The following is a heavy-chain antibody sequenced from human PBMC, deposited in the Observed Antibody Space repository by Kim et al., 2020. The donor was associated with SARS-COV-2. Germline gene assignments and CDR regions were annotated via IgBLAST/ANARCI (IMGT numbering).Heavy chain of an antibody. CDR3: ARGHSIVGATRFGY. Sequence: SETLSLTCAVSGGSISSSNWWSWVRQPPGKGLEWIGEIYHSGSTNYNPSLKSRVTISVDKSKNQFSLKLSSVTAADTAVYYCARGHSIVGATRFGYWGQGTLVTVSS. J-gene: IGHJ4*02. CDR1: GGSISSSNW. CDR2: IYHSGST. D-gene: IGHD1-26*01. V-gene: IGHV4-4*02.